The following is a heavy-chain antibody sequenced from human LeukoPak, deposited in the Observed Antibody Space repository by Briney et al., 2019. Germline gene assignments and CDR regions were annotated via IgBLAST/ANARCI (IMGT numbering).Heavy chain of an antibody. D-gene: IGHD6-6*01. CDR1: GFTFNTYW. Sequence: GGSLRLSCAASGFTFNTYWMHWVRQAPGKRLVWVSRINTDRSSTNYADSVKGRFTISRDNAENTLYLQMNSLRAEDTAVYYCTKSPPLIAARSYFDYWGQGTLVTVSS. CDR3: TKSPPLIAARSYFDY. J-gene: IGHJ4*02. CDR2: INTDRSST. V-gene: IGHV3-74*01.